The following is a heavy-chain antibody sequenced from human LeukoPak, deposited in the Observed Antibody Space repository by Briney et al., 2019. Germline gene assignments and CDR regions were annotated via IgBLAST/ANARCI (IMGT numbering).Heavy chain of an antibody. D-gene: IGHD6-19*01. CDR2: ISSSSSYI. J-gene: IGHJ4*02. V-gene: IGHV3-21*01. Sequence: GGSLRLSCGASGFTFSSYSMNWVRQAPGKGLEWVSSISSSSSYIYYADSVKGRFTISRDNAKNSLYLQMNSLRAEDTAVYYCARDPRSSGWYDYRGQGTLVTVSS. CDR3: ARDPRSSGWYDY. CDR1: GFTFSSYS.